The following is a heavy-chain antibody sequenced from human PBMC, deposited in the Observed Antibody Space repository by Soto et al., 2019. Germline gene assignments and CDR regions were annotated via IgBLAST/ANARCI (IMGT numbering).Heavy chain of an antibody. CDR1: GGSFSGYY. V-gene: IGHV4-34*01. D-gene: IGHD6-6*01. Sequence: QVQLQQWGAGLLKPSETLSLTCAVYGGSFSGYYWSWIRQPPGKGLEWIGEINHSGSTNYNPSLKSRVTISVDTSKNQFSLKLSSVTAADTDVYYCARGGSSYYFDYWGQGTLVTVSS. J-gene: IGHJ4*02. CDR2: INHSGST. CDR3: ARGGSSYYFDY.